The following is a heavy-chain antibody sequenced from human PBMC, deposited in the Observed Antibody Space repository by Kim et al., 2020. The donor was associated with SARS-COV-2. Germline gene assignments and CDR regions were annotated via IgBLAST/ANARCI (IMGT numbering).Heavy chain of an antibody. D-gene: IGHD2-2*01. J-gene: IGHJ4*02. V-gene: IGHV3-23*01. Sequence: VKGRFTISRDNSKNTLYLQMNSLRAEHTAVYYCAKALLTPLLGRETDFDYWGQGTLVTVSS. CDR3: AKALLTPLLGRETDFDY.